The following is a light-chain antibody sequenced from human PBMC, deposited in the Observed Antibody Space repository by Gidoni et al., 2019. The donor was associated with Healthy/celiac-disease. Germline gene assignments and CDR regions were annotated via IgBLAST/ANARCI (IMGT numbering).Light chain of an antibody. CDR2: EVS. CDR1: SSDVGSYNL. V-gene: IGLV2-23*02. J-gene: IGLJ1*01. Sequence: QSALTQPASVPGSPGQSITISCTGTSSDVGSYNLFSWYQQHPGKAPKLMIYEVSKRPSGVSNRFSGSTSGNTASLTISGLQAEDEADYYCCSYAGSSTWVFGTGTKVTVL. CDR3: CSYAGSSTWV.